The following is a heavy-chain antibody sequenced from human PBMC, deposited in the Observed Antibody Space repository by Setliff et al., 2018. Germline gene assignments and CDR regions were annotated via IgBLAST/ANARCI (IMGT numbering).Heavy chain of an antibody. CDR3: ARGPSPTVTPSRLIYFYHMDV. J-gene: IGHJ6*03. V-gene: IGHV1-69*10. CDR2: IIPVLGMT. D-gene: IGHD4-17*01. CDR1: GDPSNAYG. Sequence: ASVKVSCKASGDPSNAYGVSWVRQAPGQGLEWMGAIIPVLGMTDYAHKFQGRLTITADQSTTTVYMELSSLRFDDTALYYCARGPSPTVTPSRLIYFYHMDVWGTGTTVTVSS.